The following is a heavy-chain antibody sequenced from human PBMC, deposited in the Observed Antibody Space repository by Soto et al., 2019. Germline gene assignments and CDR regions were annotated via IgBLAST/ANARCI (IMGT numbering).Heavy chain of an antibody. J-gene: IGHJ4*02. D-gene: IGHD3-16*01. CDR1: GFTFNGAW. CDR3: AADLPDWGAYAFDY. V-gene: IGHV3-15*07. CDR2: VKSKVDGETI. Sequence: GGSLRLSCAASGFTFNGAWMNWVRQGPGEGLEWVGRVKSKVDGETIDYAAPVKGRFTISRDDSRNTVYLQMNSLSTEDTAMYYCAADLPDWGAYAFDYWGQGALVTVPQ.